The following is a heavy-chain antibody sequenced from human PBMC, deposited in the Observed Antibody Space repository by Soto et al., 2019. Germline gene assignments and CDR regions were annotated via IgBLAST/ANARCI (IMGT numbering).Heavy chain of an antibody. CDR2: VSIGGST. D-gene: IGHD2-15*01. J-gene: IGHJ4*02. CDR1: GFTFSSYA. CDR3: AKRRGAGGHFDY. V-gene: IGHV3-23*01. Sequence: DVQLLEAGGGLGQPEGSLRLSCAASGFTFSSYAMGWVRQGPGKGLEWVAVVSIGGSTHYADSVRGRFTISRDNSKNTLSLQMNRLTAEDTAVYFCAKRRGAGGHFDYWGQGALVTVSS.